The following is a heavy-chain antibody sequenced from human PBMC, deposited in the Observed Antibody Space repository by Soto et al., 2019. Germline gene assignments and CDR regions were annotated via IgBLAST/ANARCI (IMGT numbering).Heavy chain of an antibody. D-gene: IGHD3-3*01. CDR3: ARVIGGAYYNSHCST. V-gene: IGHV1-18*01. Sequence: ASVKVSCKSSGYTFTSYGISWVRQAPGQGLEWMGWISAYNGNTNYAQKLQGRVTMTTDTSTSTVYIELSRLRFDDTAVYYCARVIGGAYYNSHCSTWGQGTVGTLSS. CDR1: GYTFTSYG. J-gene: IGHJ5*02. CDR2: ISAYNGNT.